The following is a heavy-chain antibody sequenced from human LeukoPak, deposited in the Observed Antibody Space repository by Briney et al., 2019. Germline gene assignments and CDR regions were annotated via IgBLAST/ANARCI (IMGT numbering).Heavy chain of an antibody. Sequence: ASVKVSCKASGYTFTGYYMHWVRQAPGQGLEWMGRINPNSGGTNYAQKFQGRVTITRDTSISTAYMELSRLRSDDTAVYYCARDLVLSPQTYYYDSSGYYEDHWGQGTLVTVSS. CDR3: ARDLVLSPQTYYYDSSGYYEDH. CDR2: INPNSGGT. J-gene: IGHJ4*02. V-gene: IGHV1-2*06. D-gene: IGHD3-22*01. CDR1: GYTFTGYY.